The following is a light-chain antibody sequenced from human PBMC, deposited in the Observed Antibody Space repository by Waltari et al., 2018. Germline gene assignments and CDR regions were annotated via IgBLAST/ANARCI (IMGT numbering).Light chain of an antibody. CDR1: SSNIRNNY. CDR2: ENS. CDR3: GTWDSSLSGAV. J-gene: IGLJ7*01. V-gene: IGLV1-51*02. Sequence: QSVLTQPPSVSAAPGQRVTISCSGGSSNIRNNYVSWYRQFPGTPPKLLIYENSERPSGIPGRFSGSKSGTSATLDITGLQAGDEADYYCGTWDSSLSGAVFGGGTHLTVL.